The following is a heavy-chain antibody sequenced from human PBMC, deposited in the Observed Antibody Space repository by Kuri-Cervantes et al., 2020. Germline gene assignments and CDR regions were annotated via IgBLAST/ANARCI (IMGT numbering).Heavy chain of an antibody. CDR3: ARDRIVATIVWGPEVKVDDDKWFDP. J-gene: IGHJ5*02. D-gene: IGHD5-12*01. Sequence: SVKVACKASGGTFSSYTISWARQAPGQGLEWMGRIITIISIANYAQKFQGRVTITADKSTSTAYMELRSLRSEDTAVYYCARDRIVATIVWGPEVKVDDDKWFDPWGQGTLVTVSS. CDR2: IITIISIA. CDR1: GGTFSSYT. V-gene: IGHV1-69*04.